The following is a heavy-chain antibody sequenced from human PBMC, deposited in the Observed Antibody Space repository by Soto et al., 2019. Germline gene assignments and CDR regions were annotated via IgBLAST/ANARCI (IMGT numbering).Heavy chain of an antibody. D-gene: IGHD3-22*01. CDR1: GFTFSSYA. CDR3: AKGIRDYYDSSGYYFGY. Sequence: GSLRLSCAASGFTFSSYAMSWVRQAPGKGLEWVSAISGSGCSTYYADSVKGRFTISRDNSKNTLYLQMNSLRAEDTAVYYCAKGIRDYYDSSGYYFGYWGQGTLVTVSS. V-gene: IGHV3-23*01. CDR2: ISGSGCST. J-gene: IGHJ4*02.